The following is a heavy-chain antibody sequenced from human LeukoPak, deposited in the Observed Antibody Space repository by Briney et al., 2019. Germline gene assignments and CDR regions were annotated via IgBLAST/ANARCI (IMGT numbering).Heavy chain of an antibody. CDR3: ARDPDLTPWYFDY. Sequence: GASVKVSCKASGYTFTGYYMHWVRQAPGQGLEWMGWINPNSGGTNYAQKFQGRVTMTRDTSISTAYMELSRLRSDDTAVYYCARDPDLTPWYFDYWGQGTLVTVSS. J-gene: IGHJ4*02. V-gene: IGHV1-2*02. CDR2: INPNSGGT. D-gene: IGHD1-14*01. CDR1: GYTFTGYY.